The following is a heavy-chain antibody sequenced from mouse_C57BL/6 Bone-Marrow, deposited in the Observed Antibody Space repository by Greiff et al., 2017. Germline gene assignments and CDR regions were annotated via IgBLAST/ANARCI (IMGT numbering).Heavy chain of an antibody. CDR1: GYTFTSYG. CDR2: IYIGNGYT. Sequence: EVQRVESGAELVRPGSSVKMSCKTSGYTFTSYGINWVKQRPGQGLEWIGYIYIGNGYTEYNEKFKGKATLTSDTSSSTAYMQLSSLTSEDSAIYFCALGDYYGSSYYAMDYWGQGTSVTVSS. D-gene: IGHD1-1*01. J-gene: IGHJ4*01. V-gene: IGHV1-58*01. CDR3: ALGDYYGSSYYAMDY.